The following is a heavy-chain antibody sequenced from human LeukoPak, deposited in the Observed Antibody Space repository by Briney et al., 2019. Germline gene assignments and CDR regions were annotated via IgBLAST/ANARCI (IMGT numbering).Heavy chain of an antibody. J-gene: IGHJ6*03. CDR3: ARETSQKGAHYMDV. CDR2: IYYSGST. D-gene: IGHD3-16*01. CDR1: GGSISSYY. Sequence: SETLSLTCTVSGGSISSYYWSWIRQPPGKGLEWIGYIYYSGSTNYNPSLKSRVTISVDTSKNQFSLKLSSVTAADTTVYYCARETSQKGAHYMDVWGKGTTVTISS. V-gene: IGHV4-59*01.